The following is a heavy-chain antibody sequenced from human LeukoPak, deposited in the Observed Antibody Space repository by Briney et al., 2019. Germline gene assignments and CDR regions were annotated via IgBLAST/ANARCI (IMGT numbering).Heavy chain of an antibody. CDR3: ARSILGYNFLGTLDY. J-gene: IGHJ4*02. CDR2: ISAYNGNT. D-gene: IGHD5-24*01. CDR1: GYTFTSYG. V-gene: IGHV1-18*01. Sequence: VASVKVSCKASGYTFTSYGISWVRQAPGQGLEWMGWISAYNGNTNYAQKLQGRVTMTTDTSTSTAYMELRSLRSDDTAVYYCARSILGYNFLGTLDYWGQGTLVTVSS.